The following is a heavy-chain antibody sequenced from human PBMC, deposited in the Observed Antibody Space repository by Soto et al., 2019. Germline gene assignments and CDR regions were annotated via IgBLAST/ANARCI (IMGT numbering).Heavy chain of an antibody. D-gene: IGHD2-21*02. Sequence: QVQLVQSGAEEKKPGASVKVSCTASGYTFTSYAMHWVRQAPGQRLEWMGWINAGNGNTKYSQRFQGRVTITRDTAASTAYMELSSLRSEDTAVYYCARSIVVVTALDNWGKGTLVTVSS. CDR2: INAGNGNT. CDR1: GYTFTSYA. V-gene: IGHV1-3*05. CDR3: ARSIVVVTALDN. J-gene: IGHJ4*02.